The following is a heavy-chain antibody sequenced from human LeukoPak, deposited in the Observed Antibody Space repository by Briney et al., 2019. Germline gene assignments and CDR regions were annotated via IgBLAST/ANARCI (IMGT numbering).Heavy chain of an antibody. CDR1: GGSVSSGSYY. Sequence: SETLSLTCTVSGGSVSSGSYYWSWIRQPPGKGLEWIGYIYYSGSTNYNPSLKSRVTISVDTSKNQFSLKLSSVTAADTAVYYCARGDYGSGSPLDYWGQGTLVTVSS. CDR3: ARGDYGSGSPLDY. V-gene: IGHV4-61*01. J-gene: IGHJ4*02. D-gene: IGHD3-10*01. CDR2: IYYSGST.